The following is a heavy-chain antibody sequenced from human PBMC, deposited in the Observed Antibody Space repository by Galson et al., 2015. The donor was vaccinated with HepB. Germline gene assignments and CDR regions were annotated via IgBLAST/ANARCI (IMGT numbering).Heavy chain of an antibody. D-gene: IGHD1-7*01. V-gene: IGHV3-21*05. Sequence: SLRLSCAASGFTFSSYNMNWVRQAPGKGLEWISYISSGITSYTNYADSVKGRFTISRDNAKNSLFLQMNSLEAEDTALYYCARDFLRSGTTITSAFDIWGQGTMVTVSS. CDR3: ARDFLRSGTTITSAFDI. CDR1: GFTFSSYN. J-gene: IGHJ3*02. CDR2: ISSGITSYT.